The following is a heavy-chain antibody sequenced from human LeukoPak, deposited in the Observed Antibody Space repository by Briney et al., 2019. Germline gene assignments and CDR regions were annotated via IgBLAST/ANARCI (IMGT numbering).Heavy chain of an antibody. D-gene: IGHD6-19*01. CDR3: ARYSSSGLDY. CDR1: GGSIRSYN. V-gene: IGHV4-59*01. Sequence: SETLSLTCTVSGGSIRSYNWSWIRQPPGKGLGWIGYIYNSGSTNYSPSLKSRVTISVDTSKNQFSLKLSSVTAEDTAVYYCARYSSSGLDYWGQGTLVTVSS. CDR2: IYNSGST. J-gene: IGHJ4*02.